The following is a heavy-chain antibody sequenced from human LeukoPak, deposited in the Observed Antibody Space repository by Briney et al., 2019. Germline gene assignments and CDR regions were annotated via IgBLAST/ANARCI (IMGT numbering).Heavy chain of an antibody. V-gene: IGHV3-53*01. D-gene: IGHD3-3*01. CDR2: IYSGGST. CDR3: ARGPTYYDFWKGYYGMDV. Sequence: GGSLRLSCAASGFTVSSNYTSWVRQAPGKGLEWVSVIYSGGSTYYADSVKGRFTISRDNSKNTLYLQMNSLRAEDTAVYYCARGPTYYDFWKGYYGMDVWGQGTTVTVSS. CDR1: GFTVSSNY. J-gene: IGHJ6*02.